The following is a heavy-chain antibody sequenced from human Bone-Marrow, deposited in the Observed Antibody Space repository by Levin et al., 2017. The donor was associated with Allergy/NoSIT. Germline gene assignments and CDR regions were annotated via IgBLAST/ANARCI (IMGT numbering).Heavy chain of an antibody. CDR3: ARGYYRYGSVYSPPECDY. D-gene: IGHD3-16*02. CDR1: GFSLSTSGMR. J-gene: IGHJ4*02. Sequence: QTLSLTCTFSGFSLSTSGMRLNWIRQPPGKAPEWLARIDWDDAKFYSTSLKTRLTISKDTSKNQVVLTMTNMDPVDTATYYCARGYYRYGSVYSPPECDYWGQGTLVTVSS. V-gene: IGHV2-70*04. CDR2: IDWDDAK.